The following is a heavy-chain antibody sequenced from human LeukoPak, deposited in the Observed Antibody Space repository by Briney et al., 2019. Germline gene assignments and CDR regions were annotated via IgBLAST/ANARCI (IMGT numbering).Heavy chain of an antibody. CDR2: IWYDGSNK. J-gene: IGHJ4*02. CDR3: ARVGIAVEDCGGDCNYYFDY. V-gene: IGHV3-33*08. Sequence: PGGSLRLSCAASGFTFSSYSMNWVRQAPGKGLEWVAVIWYDGSNKYYADSVKGRFTVSRDNSKNTLYLQMNSLRAEDTAVYYCARVGIAVEDCGGDCNYYFDYWGQGTLVTVSS. CDR1: GFTFSSYS. D-gene: IGHD2-21*02.